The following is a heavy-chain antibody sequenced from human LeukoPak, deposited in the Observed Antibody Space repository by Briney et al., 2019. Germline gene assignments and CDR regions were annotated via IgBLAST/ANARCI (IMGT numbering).Heavy chain of an antibody. V-gene: IGHV4-4*07. J-gene: IGHJ5*02. Sequence: SETLSLTCTVSDGSINSYFWSWIRQPAGKGLEYIGRIYASGSTNYNPSLKSRVTMSVDTSKNQFSLKLTSVTAADTAVYYCARLLVVESRFDPWGQGTLGTVSS. CDR2: IYASGST. D-gene: IGHD2-2*01. CDR1: DGSINSYF. CDR3: ARLLVVESRFDP.